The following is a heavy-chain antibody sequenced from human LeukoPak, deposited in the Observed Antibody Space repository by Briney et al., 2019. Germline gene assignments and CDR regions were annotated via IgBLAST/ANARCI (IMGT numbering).Heavy chain of an antibody. J-gene: IGHJ6*03. CDR1: GGSISSYY. V-gene: IGHV4-59*01. CDR3: ASARVVAYYYMDV. Sequence: SETLSLTCTVSGGSISSYYWNWIRQPPGKGLEGIGYIYYSGTTNYNPSLKSRVTISIDTSKNQFSLKLSSVTAADTAVYYCASARVVAYYYMDVWGTGTTVTVSS. CDR2: IYYSGTT. D-gene: IGHD3-22*01.